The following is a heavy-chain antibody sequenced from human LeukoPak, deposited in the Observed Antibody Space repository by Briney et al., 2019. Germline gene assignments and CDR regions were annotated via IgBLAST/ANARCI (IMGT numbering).Heavy chain of an antibody. V-gene: IGHV4-34*01. D-gene: IGHD4-17*01. CDR2: INHSGYT. CDR3: TRMTTGHDY. Sequence: KPSETLSLTCAVSGVSFNDYYWSWVSQTPGKGLEWIGEINHSGYTNDSPSLKSRVTISIDTSRKQFSLNLRSVTVADTGIYYCTRMTTGHDYWGQGTLVTVSP. J-gene: IGHJ4*02. CDR1: GVSFNDYY.